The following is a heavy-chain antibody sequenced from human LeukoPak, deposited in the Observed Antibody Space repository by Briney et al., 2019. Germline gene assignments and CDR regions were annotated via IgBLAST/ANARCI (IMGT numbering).Heavy chain of an antibody. J-gene: IGHJ6*03. D-gene: IGHD1-26*01. V-gene: IGHV3-21*01. Sequence: PGGSLRLSCAASGFTFSSYSMNWVRQAPGKGLEWVSSISSSSSYIYYADSVKGRFTISRDNAKNSLYLQMNSLRAEDTAVYYCAGLVGAPYYYYMDVWGKGTTVTISS. CDR2: ISSSSSYI. CDR1: GFTFSSYS. CDR3: AGLVGAPYYYYMDV.